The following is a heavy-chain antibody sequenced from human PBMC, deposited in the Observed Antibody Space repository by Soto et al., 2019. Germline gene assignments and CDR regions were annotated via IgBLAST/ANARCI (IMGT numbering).Heavy chain of an antibody. CDR3: ARGPDIVIMD. V-gene: IGHV3-66*01. Sequence: EVQLVESGGGLVQPGGSLRLSCAASGFTVRSNFMNWVRQAPGKGLEWVATIYAGGTTYYADSVKGRFTISRDTSKNTLFLHMDSLRVEDTAMYHCARGPDIVIMDWGQGTLVTVSS. D-gene: IGHD2-8*01. CDR1: GFTVRSNF. J-gene: IGHJ4*02. CDR2: IYAGGTT.